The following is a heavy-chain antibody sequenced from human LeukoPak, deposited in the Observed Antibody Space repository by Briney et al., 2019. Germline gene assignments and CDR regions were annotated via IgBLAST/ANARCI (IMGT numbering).Heavy chain of an antibody. D-gene: IGHD4-11*01. Sequence: PSETLSLTCAVYGGSFSGYYWSWIRQPPGKGLEWIGEINHSGSTNYNPSLKSRVTISVDTSKNQFSLKLSSVTAADTAVYYCARFSRLRDPTVTYYYYYYMDVWGKGTTVTVSS. J-gene: IGHJ6*03. V-gene: IGHV4-34*01. CDR2: INHSGST. CDR1: GGSFSGYY. CDR3: ARFSRLRDPTVTYYYYYYMDV.